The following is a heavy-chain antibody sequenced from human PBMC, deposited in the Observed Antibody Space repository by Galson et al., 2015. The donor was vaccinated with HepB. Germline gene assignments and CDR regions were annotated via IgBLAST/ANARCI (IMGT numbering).Heavy chain of an antibody. CDR3: ARSIHLGRGFDS. Sequence: CAISGDSVSSNTVGWNWIWQSPSRGLEWLGRTYYRSKWSNDYAESVQSRITINPDTSKNQISLQLNSVTPEDTAVYYCARSIHLGRGFDSWGQGTLVTVSS. V-gene: IGHV6-1*01. D-gene: IGHD7-27*01. J-gene: IGHJ5*01. CDR1: GDSVSSNTVG. CDR2: TYYRSKWSN.